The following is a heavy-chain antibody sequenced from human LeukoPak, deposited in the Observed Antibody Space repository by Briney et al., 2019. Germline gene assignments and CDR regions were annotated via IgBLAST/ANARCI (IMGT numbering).Heavy chain of an antibody. Sequence: GASVKVSCKASGYTFTSYGISWVRQAPGQGLEWMGWISAYNGNTNYAQKLQGRVTMTTDTSTSTAYMELRSLRSDDTAVYYCARDYYGGSYYFGYPGHDYWGQGTLVTVSS. CDR2: ISAYNGNT. D-gene: IGHD1-26*01. J-gene: IGHJ4*02. CDR1: GYTFTSYG. V-gene: IGHV1-18*01. CDR3: ARDYYGGSYYFGYPGHDY.